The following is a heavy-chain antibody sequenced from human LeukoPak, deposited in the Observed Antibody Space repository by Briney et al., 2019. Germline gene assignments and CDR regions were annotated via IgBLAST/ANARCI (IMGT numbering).Heavy chain of an antibody. CDR1: GFTFSSYS. J-gene: IGHJ3*02. CDR3: ARAPTDAFDI. V-gene: IGHV3-21*01. CDR2: ISSSSSYV. Sequence: NPGGSLRLSCAASGFTFSSYSMNWVRQAPGKGLKWVSSISSSSSYVYYADSVKGRFTISRDNAKNSLYLQMNSLRAEDTAVYYCARAPTDAFDIWGQGTMVTVSS.